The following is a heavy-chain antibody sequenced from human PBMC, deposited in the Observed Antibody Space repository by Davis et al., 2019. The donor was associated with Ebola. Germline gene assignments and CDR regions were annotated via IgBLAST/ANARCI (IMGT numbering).Heavy chain of an antibody. CDR1: GFTFSGSA. D-gene: IGHD3-10*01. CDR2: IRSKANSYAT. CDR3: TPDSSARGVDY. Sequence: GGSLRLSCAASGFTFSGSAMHCVRQASGKGLEWFGRIRSKANSYATAYAASVKGRFTISRDDSKNTAYLQMNSLKTEDTAVYYCTPDSSARGVDYWGQGTLVTVSS. V-gene: IGHV3-73*01. J-gene: IGHJ4*02.